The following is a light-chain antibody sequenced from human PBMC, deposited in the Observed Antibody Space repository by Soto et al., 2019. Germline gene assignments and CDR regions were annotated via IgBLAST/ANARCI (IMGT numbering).Light chain of an antibody. J-gene: IGLJ2*01. CDR3: GTWASYLSVGV. V-gene: IGLV1-51*01. Sequence: QSVLTQPPSVSAAPGQTVTISCAGRGSNIGSNSVSWYQQVPGTAPKLLLYDNNKRPSGIPDRFSGSKSGTSATLGITGLQTADEADYYCGTWASYLSVGVFGGGTKLTVL. CDR2: DNN. CDR1: GSNIGSNS.